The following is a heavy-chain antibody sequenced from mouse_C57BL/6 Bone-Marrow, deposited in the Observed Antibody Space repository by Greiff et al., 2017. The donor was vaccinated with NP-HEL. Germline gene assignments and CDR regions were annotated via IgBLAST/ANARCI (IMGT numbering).Heavy chain of an antibody. CDR2: IYPGSGST. CDR3: ARDYYGSSPWFAY. V-gene: IGHV1-55*01. Sequence: QVQLKQSGAELVKPGASVKMSCKASGYTFTSYWITWVKQRPGQGLEWIGDIYPGSGSTNYNEKFKSKATLTVDTSSSTAYMQLSSLTSEDSAVYYFARDYYGSSPWFAYWGQGTLVTVSA. D-gene: IGHD1-1*01. CDR1: GYTFTSYW. J-gene: IGHJ3*01.